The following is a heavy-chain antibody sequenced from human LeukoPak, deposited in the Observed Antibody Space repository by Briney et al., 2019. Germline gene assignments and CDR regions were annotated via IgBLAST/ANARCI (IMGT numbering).Heavy chain of an antibody. D-gene: IGHD2-2*01. J-gene: IGHJ4*02. CDR1: GFTVSSNY. CDR2: IYSGGST. CDR3: ARDMGYASPVLVVPAHFDY. Sequence: GGSLRLSCAASGFTVSSNYMSWVRQAPGKGLEWVSVIYSGGSTYYADSVKGRFTISRDSAKNSLYLQMNSLRAEDTAVYYCARDMGYASPVLVVPAHFDYWGQGTLVTVSS. V-gene: IGHV3-53*01.